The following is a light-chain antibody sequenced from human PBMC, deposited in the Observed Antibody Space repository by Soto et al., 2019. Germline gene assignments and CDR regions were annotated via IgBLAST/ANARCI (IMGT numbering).Light chain of an antibody. CDR1: QSVRSN. J-gene: IGKJ1*01. CDR2: RAS. CDR3: QQCDSWPRT. V-gene: IGKV3-15*01. Sequence: EIVMTQSPATLSVSPGERATLSCRASQSVRSNLAWYQQKPGQAPRLLIYRASTRATGVPVRFSGSGSGTEFTLTISSLQSEDFAVYYCQQCDSWPRTFGQGTKVDIK.